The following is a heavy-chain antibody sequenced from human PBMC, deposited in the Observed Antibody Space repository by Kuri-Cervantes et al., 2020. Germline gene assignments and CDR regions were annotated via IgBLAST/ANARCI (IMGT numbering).Heavy chain of an antibody. V-gene: IGHV3-48*03. D-gene: IGHD4-17*01. Sequence: GGSLRLSCAASGFTLSSYEMNWVRQAPGKGLEWVSYISSSGSTIYYADSVKGRFTISRDNAKNSLYLQMNSLRAEDTAVYYCGKGVTTVTSVAFDIWGQGTMVTVSS. J-gene: IGHJ3*02. CDR3: GKGVTTVTSVAFDI. CDR2: ISSSGSTI. CDR1: GFTLSSYE.